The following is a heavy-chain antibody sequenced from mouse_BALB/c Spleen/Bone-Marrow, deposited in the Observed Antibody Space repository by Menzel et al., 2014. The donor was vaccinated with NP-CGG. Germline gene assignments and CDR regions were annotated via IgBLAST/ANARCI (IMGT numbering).Heavy chain of an antibody. CDR2: IDPANGNT. CDR3: ARGYYYGSSSWFAY. Sequence: VQLQQSGAELVKPGAPVKLSCTASGFNIXDTYMHWVKQRPEQGLEWIGRIDPANGNTKYDPKFQGKATITADTSSNTAYLQLSSLTSEDTAVYYCARGYYYGSSSWFAYWGQGTLVTVSA. J-gene: IGHJ3*01. D-gene: IGHD1-1*01. V-gene: IGHV14-3*02. CDR1: GFNIXDTY.